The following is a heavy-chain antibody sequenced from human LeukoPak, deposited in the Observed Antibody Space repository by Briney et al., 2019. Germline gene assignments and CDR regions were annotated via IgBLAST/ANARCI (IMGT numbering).Heavy chain of an antibody. V-gene: IGHV3-7*01. CDR1: GFTFSNSW. J-gene: IGHJ3*02. Sequence: PGGSLRLSCAASGFTFSNSWMNWLRQAPGKGLEWVAIINEDGSEKSHVDSVKGRFTISRDNAKNLLYLQMNSLRADDTAVYYCARDPGWGSFDIWGQGTMVTVSS. D-gene: IGHD3-16*01. CDR3: ARDPGWGSFDI. CDR2: INEDGSEK.